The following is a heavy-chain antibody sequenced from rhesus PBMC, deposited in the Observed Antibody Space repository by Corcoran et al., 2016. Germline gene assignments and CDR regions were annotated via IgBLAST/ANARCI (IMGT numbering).Heavy chain of an antibody. CDR3: ARGGSGGGWN. J-gene: IGHJ4*01. V-gene: IGHV4-80*01. Sequence: QLQESGPGLVKPSETPSITCPVSGAPLRSDWWPGIPQSPGKGLEWLGEIHGTSGSTNYNASLKSRVTISKDVSKNQFSLNLSSVTAADTAVYYCARGGSGGGWNWGQGVLVTVSS. D-gene: IGHD6-37*01. CDR1: GAPLRSDW. CDR2: IHGTSGST.